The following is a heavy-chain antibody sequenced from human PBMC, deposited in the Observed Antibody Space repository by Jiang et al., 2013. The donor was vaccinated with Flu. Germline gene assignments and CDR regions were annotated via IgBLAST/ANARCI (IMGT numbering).Heavy chain of an antibody. CDR1: GGSFSGYY. J-gene: IGHJ4*02. V-gene: IGHV4-59*01. D-gene: IGHD6-13*01. Sequence: PGLVKPSETLSLTCTVSGGSFSGYYWNWIRQPPGKGLEWIGYIYNSGSTDYNPSLKSRVTISVDTSKNQFSLRLSSVTAADTAVYYCARGRIPTAGNFGYWGQGTLVTVSS. CDR2: IYNSGST. CDR3: ARGRIPTAGNFGY.